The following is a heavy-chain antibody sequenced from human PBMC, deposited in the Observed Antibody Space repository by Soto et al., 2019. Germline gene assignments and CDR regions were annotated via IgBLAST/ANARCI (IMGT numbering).Heavy chain of an antibody. J-gene: IGHJ4*02. Sequence: ESLKISCKGSGYSFTSYWIGWVRQMPGKGLEWMGIIYPGDSDTRYSPSFQGQVTISADKSISTAYLQWSSLKASDTAMYYCARQPPVLWYYDSSGSFDYWGQGTLVTVSS. V-gene: IGHV5-51*01. CDR2: IYPGDSDT. CDR3: ARQPPVLWYYDSSGSFDY. D-gene: IGHD3-22*01. CDR1: GYSFTSYW.